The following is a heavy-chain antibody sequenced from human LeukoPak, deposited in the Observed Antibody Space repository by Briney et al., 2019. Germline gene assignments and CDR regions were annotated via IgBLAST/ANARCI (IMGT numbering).Heavy chain of an antibody. Sequence: GGSLRLSCAASGFTFSSHAMSWVRQPPGKGLEWVSTISGSGSTTFYTDSVKGRFTISRDNSKNTVSLQMNSLRAEDTAVYYCARGRGGGGSSNNWFDPWGQGTLVAVSS. D-gene: IGHD2-15*01. CDR1: GFTFSSHA. V-gene: IGHV3-23*01. J-gene: IGHJ5*02. CDR2: ISGSGSTT. CDR3: ARGRGGGGSSNNWFDP.